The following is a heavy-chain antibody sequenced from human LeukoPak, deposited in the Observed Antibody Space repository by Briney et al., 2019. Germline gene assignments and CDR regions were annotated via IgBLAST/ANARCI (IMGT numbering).Heavy chain of an antibody. CDR1: GGSISSSSYY. D-gene: IGHD3-16*01. CDR3: ARDLSTFGDYMDV. Sequence: SETLSLTCTVPGGSISSSSYYWSWIRQPPGKGLEWIGYIYYSGSTNYNPSLKSRVTISVDTSKNQFSLKLSSVTAADTAVYYCARDLSTFGDYMDVWGKGTTVTVSS. V-gene: IGHV4-61*01. J-gene: IGHJ6*03. CDR2: IYYSGST.